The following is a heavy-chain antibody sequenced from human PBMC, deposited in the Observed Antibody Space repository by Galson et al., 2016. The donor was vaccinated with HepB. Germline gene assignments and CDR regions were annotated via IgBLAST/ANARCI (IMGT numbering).Heavy chain of an antibody. CDR2: IDPRDSYI. D-gene: IGHD3-22*01. CDR1: GYSFTDYW. J-gene: IGHJ4*02. V-gene: IGHV5-10-1*01. Sequence: QSGAEVKKPGESLRISYQASGYSFTDYWITWVRQMPGKGLEWMGRIDPRDSYINYSPSFRGRVTISVDRSISAAYLQWSRLRASDTATYYCARHVHSSSSGADDFWGQGSLVTVSS. CDR3: ARHVHSSSSGADDF.